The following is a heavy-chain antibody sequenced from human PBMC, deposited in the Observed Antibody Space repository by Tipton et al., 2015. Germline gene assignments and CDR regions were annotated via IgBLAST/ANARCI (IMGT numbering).Heavy chain of an antibody. D-gene: IGHD3-22*01. J-gene: IGHJ4*02. CDR1: GGNFSNFA. CDR3: ARDRYLYKSSGASSGWYDF. Sequence: QSGPEVKKPGSSVKVSCKASGGNFSNFAISWVRQAPGQGLEWMGGIIPVFGTANYAKKFQGRVTFIADKSTSTVNMELISLRSEDTAVYYCARDRYLYKSSGASSGWYDFWGQGTLVTVSS. CDR2: IIPVFGTA. V-gene: IGHV1-69*06.